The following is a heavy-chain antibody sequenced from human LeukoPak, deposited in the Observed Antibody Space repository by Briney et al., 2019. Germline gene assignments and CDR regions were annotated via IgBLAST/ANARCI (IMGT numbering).Heavy chain of an antibody. Sequence: GGSLRLSCAASGFTFSSYAMHWVRQAPGKGLEWVAVISYDGSNKYYADSVKGRFTISRDNSKNTLYLQMNSLRAEDTAVYYCAKGSYFGSGRYYFDYRGQGTLVTVSS. CDR1: GFTFSSYA. CDR2: ISYDGSNK. J-gene: IGHJ4*02. V-gene: IGHV3-30-3*01. D-gene: IGHD3-10*01. CDR3: AKGSYFGSGRYYFDY.